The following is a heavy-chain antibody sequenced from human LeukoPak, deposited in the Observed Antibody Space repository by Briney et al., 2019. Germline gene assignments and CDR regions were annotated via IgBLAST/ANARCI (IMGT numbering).Heavy chain of an antibody. J-gene: IGHJ4*02. D-gene: IGHD2-8*01. CDR3: ASSILLMVYPDY. CDR1: GGSSSGYY. Sequence: PSETLSLTCAVYGGSSSGYYWSWIRQPPGKGLEWIGEINHGGSTNYNPSLKSRVTISVDTSKNQFSLKLSSVTAADTAVYYCASSILLMVYPDYWGQGTLVTVSS. V-gene: IGHV4-34*01. CDR2: INHGGST.